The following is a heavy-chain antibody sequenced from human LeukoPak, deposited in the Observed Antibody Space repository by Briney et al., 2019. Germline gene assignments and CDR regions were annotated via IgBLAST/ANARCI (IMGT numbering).Heavy chain of an antibody. V-gene: IGHV3-48*01. J-gene: IGHJ4*02. Sequence: GGSLRLSCAASGFTFSSYSMNWVRQAPGKGLEWVSYISSSSSTIYYADSVKGRFTISRDNAKNSLYLQINSLRAEDTAVYYCARLRGYSYGRFDYWGQGTLVTVSS. D-gene: IGHD5-18*01. CDR1: GFTFSSYS. CDR2: ISSSSSTI. CDR3: ARLRGYSYGRFDY.